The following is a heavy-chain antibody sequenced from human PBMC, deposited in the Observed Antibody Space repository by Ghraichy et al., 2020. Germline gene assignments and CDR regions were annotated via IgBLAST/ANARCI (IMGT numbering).Heavy chain of an antibody. Sequence: VKVSCRVSGYRLSELFMHWVRQAPGKGLEWMGGFDPEDRKTLYRQKFQGRVTMTEDSSTDTAYMELSSLRSEDTAVYYCETVGWDLLPIDAFDIWGQGTMVTVSS. CDR3: ETVGWDLLPIDAFDI. V-gene: IGHV1-24*01. D-gene: IGHD1-26*01. J-gene: IGHJ3*02. CDR2: FDPEDRKT. CDR1: GYRLSELF.